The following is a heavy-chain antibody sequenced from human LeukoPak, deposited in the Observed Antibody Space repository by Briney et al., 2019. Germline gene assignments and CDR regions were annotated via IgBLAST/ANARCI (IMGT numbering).Heavy chain of an antibody. CDR2: IYYSGST. J-gene: IGHJ6*03. CDR1: GGSISSSSYY. Sequence: SETLSLTCTVSGGSISSSSYYWGWIRQPPGKGLEWIGSIYYSGSTYYNPSLKSRVTISVDTSKNQFSLKLSSVTAADTAVYYCARIVVVPAAISYYYYMDVWGKGTTVTVSS. D-gene: IGHD2-2*01. V-gene: IGHV4-39*01. CDR3: ARIVVVPAAISYYYYMDV.